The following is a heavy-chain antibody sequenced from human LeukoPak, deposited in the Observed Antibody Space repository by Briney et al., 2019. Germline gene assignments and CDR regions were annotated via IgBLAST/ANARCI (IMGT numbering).Heavy chain of an antibody. V-gene: IGHV3-30-3*02. Sequence: PGGSLRLSCAASKFTFNSYAMHWVRQAPGKGLEWVAVISYDGSDKYYADSVKGRFTISRDNSKSTLYLQMNSLRADDTAVYYCANEIRPNDYWGQGTLVTVSS. CDR2: ISYDGSDK. D-gene: IGHD4-17*01. CDR3: ANEIRPNDY. CDR1: KFTFNSYA. J-gene: IGHJ4*02.